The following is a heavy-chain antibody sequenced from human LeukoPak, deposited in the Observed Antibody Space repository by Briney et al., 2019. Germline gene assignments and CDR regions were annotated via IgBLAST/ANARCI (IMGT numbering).Heavy chain of an antibody. CDR1: GYTLTELS. D-gene: IGHD3-22*01. CDR3: AKEPPYYDSSGYPDY. V-gene: IGHV3-30*18. J-gene: IGHJ4*02. CDR2: ISYDGSNK. Sequence: SCKVSGYTLTELSMHWVRQAPGKGLEWVAVISYDGSNKYYADSVKGRFTISRDNSKNTLYLQMNSLRAEDTAVYYCAKEPPYYDSSGYPDYWGQGTLVTVSS.